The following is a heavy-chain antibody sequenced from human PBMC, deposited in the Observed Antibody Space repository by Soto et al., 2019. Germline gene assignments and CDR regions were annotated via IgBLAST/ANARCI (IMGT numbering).Heavy chain of an antibody. J-gene: IGHJ4*02. Sequence: QVQLVQSGAEVKKPGSSVKVSCKASGGTFSSYTISWVRQAPGQGLEWMGRIIPILGIANYAQKFQGRVTITADKSTSTAYMELSSLRSEDTAVYYCASSSGYDSIFDYWGQGTLVTVSS. D-gene: IGHD5-12*01. CDR3: ASSSGYDSIFDY. CDR1: GGTFSSYT. V-gene: IGHV1-69*02. CDR2: IIPILGIA.